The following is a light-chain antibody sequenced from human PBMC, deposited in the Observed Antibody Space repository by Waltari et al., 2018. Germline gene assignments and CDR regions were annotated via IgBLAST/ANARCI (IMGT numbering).Light chain of an antibody. Sequence: ENVLTKSPGTLSLSPGERATLSCRASQGVGKYSAWYHQRPGQAPRPLLYHASIRATGIPGRFSGSGFGTDFSPTISRLEPEVFAVYYCQKYDFLPATFGQGTTVEIK. CDR3: QKYDFLPAT. J-gene: IGKJ1*01. CDR2: HAS. V-gene: IGKV3-20*01. CDR1: QGVGKY.